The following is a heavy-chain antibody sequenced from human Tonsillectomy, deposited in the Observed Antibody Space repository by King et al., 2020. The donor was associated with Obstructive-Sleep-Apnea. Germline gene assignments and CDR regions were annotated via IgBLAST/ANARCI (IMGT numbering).Heavy chain of an antibody. CDR1: GGSISSYY. D-gene: IGHD3-22*01. CDR2: IYYSGST. Sequence: QLQESGPGLVKPSDTLSLTCTVSGGSISSYYWSWLRQPPGKGLEWIGYIYYSGSTNYNPSLKSRVTISLDTSKNQFSLKLSSVTAADTAVYYCASLVVITGTEYFQHWGQGTLVTVSS. V-gene: IGHV4-59*01. CDR3: ASLVVITGTEYFQH. J-gene: IGHJ1*01.